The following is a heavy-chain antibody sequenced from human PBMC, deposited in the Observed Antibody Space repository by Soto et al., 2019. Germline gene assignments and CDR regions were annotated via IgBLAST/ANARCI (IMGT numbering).Heavy chain of an antibody. V-gene: IGHV4-34*01. CDR1: GWYFSGYY. CDR2: INHSGST. D-gene: IGHD3-3*01. Sequence: SETLSLTCAVDGWYFSGYYWSWLRPPPGKGLEWIGEINHSGSTNYNPSLKSRVTISVDTSKNQFSLKLSSVTAADTAVYYCARVGQFSEWLAHYYYYGMDVWGQGTTVTVSS. J-gene: IGHJ6*02. CDR3: ARVGQFSEWLAHYYYYGMDV.